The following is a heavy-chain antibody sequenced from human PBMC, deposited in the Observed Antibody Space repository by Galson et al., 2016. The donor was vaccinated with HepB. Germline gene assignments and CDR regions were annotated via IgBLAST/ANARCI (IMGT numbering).Heavy chain of an antibody. Sequence: SLRLSCAASGFSFSAFGMNWVRQAPGKGLEWVSTISGRGGGTYYADSVKGRFTISRDNSKNTLFLQMNGLRAEDTAVYYCVKEIERTYDFWSGYQGPFDYWGQGTLVTVSS. CDR3: VKEIERTYDFWSGYQGPFDY. CDR1: GFSFSAFG. D-gene: IGHD3-3*01. J-gene: IGHJ4*02. V-gene: IGHV3-23*01. CDR2: ISGRGGGT.